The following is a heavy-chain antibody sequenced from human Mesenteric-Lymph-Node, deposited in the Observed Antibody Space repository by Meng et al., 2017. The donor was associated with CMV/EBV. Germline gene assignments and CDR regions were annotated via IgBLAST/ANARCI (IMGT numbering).Heavy chain of an antibody. Sequence: ISSGDYYWSWIRQPPGKGLEWIGYIYYSGSTYYNPYLKSRVTISVETSKNQFSLKLSSVTAADTAVYYCARDVVVVPAATSGRYFDLWGRGTLVTVSS. D-gene: IGHD2-2*01. V-gene: IGHV4-30-4*08. J-gene: IGHJ2*01. CDR1: ISSGDYY. CDR3: ARDVVVVPAATSGRYFDL. CDR2: IYYSGST.